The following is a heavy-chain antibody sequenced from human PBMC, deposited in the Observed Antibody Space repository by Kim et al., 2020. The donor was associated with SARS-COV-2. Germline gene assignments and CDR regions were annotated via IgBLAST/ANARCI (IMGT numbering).Heavy chain of an antibody. V-gene: IGHV4-39*01. J-gene: IGHJ4*02. D-gene: IGHD2-2*01. Sequence: NPALKSRVTISVEASKNQFSLKLSSVTAADTAVYYCARHSRIVVVTAAILAWGQGTLVTVSS. CDR3: ARHSRIVVVTAAILA.